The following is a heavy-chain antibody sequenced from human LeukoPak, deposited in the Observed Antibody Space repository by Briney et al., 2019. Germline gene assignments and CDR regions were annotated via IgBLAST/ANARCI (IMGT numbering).Heavy chain of an antibody. Sequence: GGSSRLSCAASTFTFSSYAMSWVRQAPGKGLEWVSSISSSSSYIYYADSVKGRFTISRDNAKNSLYLQMNSLRAEDTAVYYCARAPAAGTWWFDPWGQGTRVTLFS. CDR1: TFTFSSYA. V-gene: IGHV3-21*01. J-gene: IGHJ5*02. CDR2: ISSSSSYI. D-gene: IGHD6-13*01. CDR3: ARAPAAGTWWFDP.